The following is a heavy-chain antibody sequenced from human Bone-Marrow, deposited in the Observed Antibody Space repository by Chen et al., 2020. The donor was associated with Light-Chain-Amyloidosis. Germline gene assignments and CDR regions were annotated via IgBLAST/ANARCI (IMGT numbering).Heavy chain of an antibody. J-gene: IGHJ4*02. V-gene: IGHV5-51*01. CDR3: ARRRDGYNFDY. CDR2: IYPDDSAA. D-gene: IGHD5-12*01. CDR1: GNTFHNYW. Sequence: EVQMEQSGPEVKKPGESLKIPCKGFGNTFHNYWIGWVRQMPGKGLEWMGVIYPDDSAARYSPSFEGQVTISADKSITTAYLQWRSLKASDTAMYYCARRRDGYNFDYWCQGTLVTVSS.